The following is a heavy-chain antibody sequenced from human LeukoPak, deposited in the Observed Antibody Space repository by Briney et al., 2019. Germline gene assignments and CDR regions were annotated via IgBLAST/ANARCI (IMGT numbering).Heavy chain of an antibody. CDR2: INPKSGGT. CDR3: ARNVRDGSGWDWFDP. CDR1: GYTFTSYA. Sequence: PWASVKVSCKASGYTFTSYAMNWVRQAPGQGLEWMGWINPKSGGTKYAQKFQGRVTMTRDTSINTAYMELSSLRSDDTAVYYCARNVRDGSGWDWFDPWGQGTLVTVSS. D-gene: IGHD6-19*01. V-gene: IGHV1-2*02. J-gene: IGHJ5*02.